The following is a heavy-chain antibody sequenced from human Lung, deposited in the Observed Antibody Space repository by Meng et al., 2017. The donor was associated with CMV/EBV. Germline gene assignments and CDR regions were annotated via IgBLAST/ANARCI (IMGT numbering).Heavy chain of an antibody. J-gene: IGHJ4*02. D-gene: IGHD4-11*01. CDR3: AWEYDYIVDY. V-gene: IGHV1-18*01. CDR1: GYTSKKYG. CDR2: INADNGDT. Sequence: ASXXVSCKASGYTSKKYGITWGRQAPGQGLEWMGWINADNGDTHYPQRFQGRVTVTLDRSINTGYMELGSLTSDDTAVYYCAWEYDYIVDYWGQGTLVTVSS.